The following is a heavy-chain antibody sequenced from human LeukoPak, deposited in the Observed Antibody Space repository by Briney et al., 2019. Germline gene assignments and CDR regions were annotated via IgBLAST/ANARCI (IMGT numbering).Heavy chain of an antibody. J-gene: IGHJ2*01. CDR3: ARYSPVVAATYWYFDL. Sequence: SETLSLTCTVSGGSISSYYWSWIRQPPGKGLEWIGYIYYSGSTNYNPSLKSRVTISVDTSKNQFSLTLSSVTAADTAVYYCARYSPVVAATYWYFDLWGRGTLVTVSS. D-gene: IGHD2-15*01. V-gene: IGHV4-59*01. CDR2: IYYSGST. CDR1: GGSISSYY.